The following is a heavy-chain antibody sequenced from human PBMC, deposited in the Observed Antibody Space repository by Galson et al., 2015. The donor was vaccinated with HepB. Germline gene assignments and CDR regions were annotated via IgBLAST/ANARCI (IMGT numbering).Heavy chain of an antibody. J-gene: IGHJ4*02. CDR3: ARHEHYYGSGSSFDY. CDR2: IYSSGST. Sequence: VSGGSISSYYWSWIRQPPGKGLEWIGYIYSSGSTNYNTSLKSRVTMSVDTSKNQFSLKLSSVTAADTAVYYCARHEHYYGSGSSFDYWGQGTLVTVSS. D-gene: IGHD3-10*01. CDR1: GGSISSYY. V-gene: IGHV4-59*08.